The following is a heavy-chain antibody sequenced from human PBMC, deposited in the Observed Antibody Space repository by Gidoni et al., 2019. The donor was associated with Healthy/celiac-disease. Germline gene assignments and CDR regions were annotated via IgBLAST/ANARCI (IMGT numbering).Heavy chain of an antibody. J-gene: IGHJ6*02. Sequence: EVQLVESGGGLVQPGGSLRLSCAASGFTVSSNYMSWVRQAPGKGLEWVSVIDSGGSTYYADSVKGRFTISRQNSKNTLYLQMNSLRAEDTAVYYCARDRVVVAATYYYYYGMDVWGQGTTVTVSS. CDR1: GFTVSSNY. V-gene: IGHV3-53*04. D-gene: IGHD2-15*01. CDR3: ARDRVVVAATYYYYYGMDV. CDR2: IDSGGST.